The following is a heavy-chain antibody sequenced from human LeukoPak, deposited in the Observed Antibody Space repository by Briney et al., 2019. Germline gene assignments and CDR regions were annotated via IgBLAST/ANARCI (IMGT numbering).Heavy chain of an antibody. CDR1: GFTFTSYG. V-gene: IGHV3-33*01. J-gene: IGHJ6*02. CDR3: ATTTVTLPTDYYYGMDV. CDR2: IWYDGSNK. D-gene: IGHD4-17*01. Sequence: GGSLRLSCAASGFTFTSYGMHWVRQAPGKGLEGVAVIWYDGSNKYYADSVKGRFTISRDNSKNTLYLQMNSLRAEDTAVYYCATTTVTLPTDYYYGMDVWGQGTTVTVSS.